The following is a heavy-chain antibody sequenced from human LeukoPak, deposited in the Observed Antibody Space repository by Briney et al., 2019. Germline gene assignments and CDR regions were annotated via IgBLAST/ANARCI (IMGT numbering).Heavy chain of an antibody. J-gene: IGHJ6*03. CDR2: ISSSSTYI. CDR3: ARQDYDFWSGPYYMDV. CDR1: GFTFDDYA. V-gene: IGHV3-21*01. Sequence: GGSLRLSCAASGFTFDDYAMNWVRQAPGQGLEWVSSISSSSTYIHYADSVKGRFTISRDNAKNSLYLQMNSLRAEDTAVYYCARQDYDFWSGPYYMDVWGKGTTVTVSS. D-gene: IGHD3-3*01.